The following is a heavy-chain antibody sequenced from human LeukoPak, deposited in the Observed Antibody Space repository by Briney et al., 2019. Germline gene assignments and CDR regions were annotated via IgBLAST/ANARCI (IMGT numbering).Heavy chain of an antibody. CDR1: GGSFSGYY. D-gene: IGHD3-10*01. CDR2: INHSGST. V-gene: IGHV4-34*01. J-gene: IGHJ4*02. CDR3: ARDAIGSGSTDY. Sequence: PSETLSLTCAVYGGSFSGYYWSWIRQPPGEGLEWIGEINHSGSTNYNPSLKSRVTISVDTSKNQFSLKLSSVTAADTAVYYCARDAIGSGSTDYWGQGTLVTVSS.